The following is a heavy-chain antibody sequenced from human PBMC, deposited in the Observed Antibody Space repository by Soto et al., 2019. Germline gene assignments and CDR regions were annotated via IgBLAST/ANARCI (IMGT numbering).Heavy chain of an antibody. CDR1: GGSFSGYY. V-gene: IGHV4-34*01. D-gene: IGHD3-10*01. Sequence: QVQLQQWGAGLLKPSETLSLTCAVYGGSFSGYYWSWIRQPPGKGLEWIGEINHSGSTNYNPSLTSRVTISVDTSKNQFSLKLSAVTAADTAVYYCARGTTYYYGSGSYPWFDPWGQGTLVTVSS. J-gene: IGHJ5*02. CDR2: INHSGST. CDR3: ARGTTYYYGSGSYPWFDP.